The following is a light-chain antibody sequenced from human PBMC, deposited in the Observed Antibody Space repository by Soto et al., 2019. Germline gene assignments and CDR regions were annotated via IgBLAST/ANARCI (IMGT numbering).Light chain of an antibody. CDR1: QTLGINS. J-gene: IGKJ3*01. CDR3: QQYDGAPLT. V-gene: IGKV3-20*01. CDR2: AAS. Sequence: EIVLTQSPDTLSLSPGERATLFCRASQTLGINSLAWYQQKPGQAPRLLIYAASTRDTGIPDRFNGSGSGTDFALTINRLEPEDFAVYYCQQYDGAPLTFGPGTKVDVK.